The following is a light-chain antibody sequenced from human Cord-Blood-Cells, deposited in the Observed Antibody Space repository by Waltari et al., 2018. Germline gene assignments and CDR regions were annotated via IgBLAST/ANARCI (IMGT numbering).Light chain of an antibody. V-gene: IGKV1-27*01. CDR2: AAS. J-gene: IGKJ4*01. CDR1: QGISNY. Sequence: DIQLTQSPSSLSASVGDRVTITCRASQGISNYLAWYQQKPGKVPKLLIYAASTLQSGVPSRFSGSGSGTDFTLTISSLQPEDVATYYCQKYNSAPAFGGGTKGEIK. CDR3: QKYNSAPA.